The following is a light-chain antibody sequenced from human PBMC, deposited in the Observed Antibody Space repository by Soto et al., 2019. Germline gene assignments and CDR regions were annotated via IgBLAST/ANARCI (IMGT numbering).Light chain of an antibody. CDR2: GAS. CDR3: HHYGDSLWT. Sequence: EIVLTQSPGTLSLSPGERATLSCRASQSVSSNNLAWYRQKPGQSPRLLIYGASSRATDIPDRFSGSGSGTDFTLTISRVEPEDFAVYYCHHYGDSLWTFGQGNKVEIK. J-gene: IGKJ1*01. V-gene: IGKV3-20*01. CDR1: QSVSSNN.